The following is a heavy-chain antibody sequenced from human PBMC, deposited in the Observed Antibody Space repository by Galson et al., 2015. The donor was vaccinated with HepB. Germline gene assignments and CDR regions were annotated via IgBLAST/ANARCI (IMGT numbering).Heavy chain of an antibody. CDR3: AKAATPRITMIVVVMPDY. D-gene: IGHD3-22*01. CDR1: GFTFSSYA. CDR2: ISGSGGST. J-gene: IGHJ4*02. V-gene: IGHV3-23*01. Sequence: SLRLSCAASGFTFSSYAMSWVRQAPGKGLEWVSAISGSGGSTYYADSVKGRFTISRDNSKNTLYLQMSSLRAEDTAVYYCAKAATPRITMIVVVMPDYWGQGTLVTVSS.